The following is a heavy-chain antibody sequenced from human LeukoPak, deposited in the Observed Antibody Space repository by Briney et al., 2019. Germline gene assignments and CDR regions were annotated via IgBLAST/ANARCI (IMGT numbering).Heavy chain of an antibody. CDR1: GGSISSYY. CDR2: IYYSGST. CDR3: ARVTGYMIEDYFDY. Sequence: PSETLSLTCTVSGGSISSYYWSRIRQPPGKGLEWIGYIYYSGSTNYNPSLKSRVIISVDTSKNQFSLRLSSVTAADTAVYYCARVTGYMIEDYFDYWGQGTLVTVSS. D-gene: IGHD3-22*01. J-gene: IGHJ4*02. V-gene: IGHV4-59*01.